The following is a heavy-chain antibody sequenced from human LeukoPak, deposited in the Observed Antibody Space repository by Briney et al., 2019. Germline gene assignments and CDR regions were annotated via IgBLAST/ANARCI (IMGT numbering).Heavy chain of an antibody. CDR3: ARGGGSSWGFYYYGMDV. Sequence: GGSLRLSCAASGFTVSSNYMSWVRQAPGKGLEWVSVIDSGGSTYYADSVKGRFTISRDDSTNTLYLQMNSLRAEDTAVYYCARGGGSSWGFYYYGMDVWGQGTTVTVSS. CDR1: GFTVSSNY. J-gene: IGHJ6*02. V-gene: IGHV3-53*01. D-gene: IGHD6-13*01. CDR2: IDSGGST.